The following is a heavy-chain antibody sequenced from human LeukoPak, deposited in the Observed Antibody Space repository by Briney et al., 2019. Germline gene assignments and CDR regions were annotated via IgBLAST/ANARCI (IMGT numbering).Heavy chain of an antibody. V-gene: IGHV4-39*01. CDR1: GGSISSSSYY. D-gene: IGHD3-22*01. Sequence: SETLSLTCTVSGGSISSSSYYWGWIRQPPGKGLEWIGSIYYSGSTYYNPSLKSRVTISVDTSKNQFSLKLSSVTAADTAVYYCARPAAPYYYDSSGYPGDYYGMDVWGQGTTVTVSS. CDR3: ARPAAPYYYDSSGYPGDYYGMDV. CDR2: IYYSGST. J-gene: IGHJ6*02.